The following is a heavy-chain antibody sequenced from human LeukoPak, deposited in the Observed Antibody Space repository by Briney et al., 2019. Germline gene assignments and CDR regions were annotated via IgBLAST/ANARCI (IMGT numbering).Heavy chain of an antibody. CDR3: AKELYYQGSGVLFDP. Sequence: SETLSLTSTVSGGSLSSHYWSWIRQPPGKGLEWIGYIYHTGSPKYNPSLRSRVTISVDTSKNHISLKLSSVTAADTAVYYCAKELYYQGSGVLFDPWGQGTQVTVSS. CDR1: GGSLSSHY. V-gene: IGHV4-59*11. D-gene: IGHD3-10*01. CDR2: IYHTGSP. J-gene: IGHJ5*02.